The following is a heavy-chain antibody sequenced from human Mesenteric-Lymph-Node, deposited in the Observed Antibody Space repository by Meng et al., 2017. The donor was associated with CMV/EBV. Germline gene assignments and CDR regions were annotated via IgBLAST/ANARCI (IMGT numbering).Heavy chain of an antibody. D-gene: IGHD6-13*01. J-gene: IGHJ4*02. CDR2: IIGSGNYI. CDR1: GFTFSSYS. V-gene: IGHV3-21*01. CDR3: ARDSSSWYFDY. Sequence: GESLKISCAASGFTFSSYSMNWVRQAPGRGLEWVASIIGSGNYIYYAESVKGRFTISRDNAKNSLYLQMNSLRAEDTAVYYCARDSSSWYFDYWGQGTLVTVSS.